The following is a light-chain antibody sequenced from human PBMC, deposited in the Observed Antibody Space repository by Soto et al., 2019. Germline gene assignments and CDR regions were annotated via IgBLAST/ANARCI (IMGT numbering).Light chain of an antibody. CDR3: QQSYSSPPT. CDR2: AAS. V-gene: IGKV1-39*01. CDR1: QDISNY. Sequence: IQMTQSPSSLSASVGDRVTITCQASQDISNYLNWYQQKPGKAPKLLIFAASSLQSGVPSRFSGSRSGPDFTLTISSLQPEDFATYYCQQSYSSPPTFGQGTKGDIK. J-gene: IGKJ1*01.